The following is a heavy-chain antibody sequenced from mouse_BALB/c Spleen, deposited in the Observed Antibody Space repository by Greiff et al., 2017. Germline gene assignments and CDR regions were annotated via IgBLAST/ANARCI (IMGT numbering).Heavy chain of an antibody. CDR3: ARAYDGYLGAMDY. CDR2: INPYNDGT. V-gene: IGHV1-14*01. Sequence: EVQLQQSGPELVKPGASVKMSCKASGYTFTSYVMHWVKQKPGQGLEWIGYINPYNDGTKYNEKFKGKATLTSDKSSSTAYMELSSLTSEDSAFYDCARAYDGYLGAMDYWGQGTSVTVSS. D-gene: IGHD2-3*01. J-gene: IGHJ4*01. CDR1: GYTFTSYV.